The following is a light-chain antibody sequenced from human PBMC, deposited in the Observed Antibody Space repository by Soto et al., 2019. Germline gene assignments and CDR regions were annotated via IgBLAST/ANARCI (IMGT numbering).Light chain of an antibody. CDR3: QEYDNWTHT. CDR2: GAS. J-gene: IGKJ4*01. CDR1: QSVSGN. V-gene: IGKV3-15*01. Sequence: EIVMTQSPATLSVSPGERATLSCRASQSVSGNLAWYQQKPGQPPRLLIYGASTRATGIPAGFSGSGSATAFTLTISRVQSADFALYYCQEYDNWTHTFGGGTKVEIK.